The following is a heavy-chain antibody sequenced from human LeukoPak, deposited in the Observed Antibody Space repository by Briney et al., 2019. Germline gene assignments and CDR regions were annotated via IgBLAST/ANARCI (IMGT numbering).Heavy chain of an antibody. J-gene: IGHJ4*02. CDR1: GASINSGGHF. D-gene: IGHD6-6*01. CDR3: AREKYSSSSFDY. Sequence: SETLSLTCAVSGASINSGGHFWGWIRQPPGKALEWIGYFFHRGNTYYNPSLKSRVTMSVDTYENQFFLKLSSVTAADTAVYYCAREKYSSSSFDYWGQGTLVTVSS. CDR2: FFHRGNT. V-gene: IGHV4-30-2*01.